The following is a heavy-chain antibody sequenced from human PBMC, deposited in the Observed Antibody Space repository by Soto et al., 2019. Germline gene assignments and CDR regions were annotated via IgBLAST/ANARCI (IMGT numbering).Heavy chain of an antibody. CDR2: LYYGRSA. Sequence: QVQLQESGPGLVKPSETLSLTCAVSGDSISSYYCMWIRQPPGKGLESIGYLYYGRSANYYPSLKRRVTLSVDTSTNQCSLTLSSMTAADTAVYYCALRSMAVVPEYWGQGTLVTVSS. V-gene: IGHV4-59*01. D-gene: IGHD3-22*01. CDR3: ALRSMAVVPEY. J-gene: IGHJ4*02. CDR1: GDSISSYY.